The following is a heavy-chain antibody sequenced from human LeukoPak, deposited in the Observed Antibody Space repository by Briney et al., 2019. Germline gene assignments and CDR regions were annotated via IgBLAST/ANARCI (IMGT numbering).Heavy chain of an antibody. J-gene: IGHJ3*02. Sequence: PGGSLRLSCAASGFTFSSYWMSWVRQAPGKGLEWVANIKQDGSEKYYVDSVKGRFTISRDNAKNSLYLQMNSLRAEDTAVYYCARDFSDSSGYYPQDAFDIWGQGTMVTVSS. D-gene: IGHD3-22*01. V-gene: IGHV3-7*01. CDR3: ARDFSDSSGYYPQDAFDI. CDR1: GFTFSSYW. CDR2: IKQDGSEK.